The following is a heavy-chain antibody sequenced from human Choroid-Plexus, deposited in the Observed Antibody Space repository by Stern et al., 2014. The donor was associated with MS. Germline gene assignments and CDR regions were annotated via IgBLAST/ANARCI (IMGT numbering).Heavy chain of an antibody. CDR1: GFSFRRFG. CDR3: AKDRQYLTFFFDF. J-gene: IGHJ4*02. D-gene: IGHD2/OR15-2a*01. Sequence: GQVGEAGGGVVQPGGALRLSCAASGFSFRRFGMHLGRPAPRKGLGGGALISYDGSKDYADSVKGRFAISRDNSKNTLYLQMNSLRAEDTAVYYCAKDRQYLTFFFDFWGQGSLVTVSS. V-gene: IGHV3-30*18. CDR2: ISYDGSK.